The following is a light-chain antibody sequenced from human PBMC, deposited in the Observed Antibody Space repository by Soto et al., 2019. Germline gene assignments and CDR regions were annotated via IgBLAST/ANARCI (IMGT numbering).Light chain of an antibody. J-gene: IGKJ1*01. CDR1: QSISSW. Sequence: DIQMTQSPATLSAFVGDRVTITCRASQSISSWLAWYQQKPGRAPKLLIYHASSLESGVPSRFSGSGSGTEFTLTINSLQADDSATYYCHQYNSYSWTFGQGSKV. V-gene: IGKV1-5*01. CDR2: HAS. CDR3: HQYNSYSWT.